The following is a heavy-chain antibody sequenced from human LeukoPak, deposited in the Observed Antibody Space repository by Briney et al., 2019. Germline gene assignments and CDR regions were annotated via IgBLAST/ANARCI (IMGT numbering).Heavy chain of an antibody. J-gene: IGHJ4*02. CDR3: ARDRGYSSFSSFDY. V-gene: IGHV1-69*05. CDR1: GGTFSSYA. D-gene: IGHD6-13*01. Sequence: SVKVSCKASGGTFSSYAISWARQAPGQGLEWMGGIIPILGTANYAQKFQGRVTITTDESTSTAYMELSSLRSEDTAVYYCARDRGYSSFSSFDYWGQGTLVTVSS. CDR2: IIPILGTA.